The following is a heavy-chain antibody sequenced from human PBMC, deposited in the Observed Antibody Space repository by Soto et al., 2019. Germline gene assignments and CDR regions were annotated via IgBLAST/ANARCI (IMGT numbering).Heavy chain of an antibody. J-gene: IGHJ2*01. D-gene: IGHD5-18*01. CDR3: ARDPLWGTAMVLWYFDL. Sequence: QVQLVESGGGVVQPGRSLRLSCAASGFTFSSYAMHWVRQAPGKGLEWVAVISYDGSNKYYADSVKGRFTISIDNSKNTLYLQMNSWRAEDTAVYYCARDPLWGTAMVLWYFDLWGRGTLVTVSS. CDR1: GFTFSSYA. V-gene: IGHV3-30-3*01. CDR2: ISYDGSNK.